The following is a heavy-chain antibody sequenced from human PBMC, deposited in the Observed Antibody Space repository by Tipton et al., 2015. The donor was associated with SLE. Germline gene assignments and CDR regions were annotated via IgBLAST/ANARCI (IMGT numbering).Heavy chain of an antibody. V-gene: IGHV4-59*11. J-gene: IGHJ4*02. Sequence: TLSLTCTVSGDSISGHYRSWIRQPPGKGLEWIGYIYDSGSTSYNPSLKSRVTISEDTSKQQFSLNLSSVTAADTAVYYCTGEWQQVVGVAYWGLGALVTVSS. CDR2: IYDSGST. CDR1: GDSISGHY. CDR3: TGEWQQVVGVAY. D-gene: IGHD3-16*01.